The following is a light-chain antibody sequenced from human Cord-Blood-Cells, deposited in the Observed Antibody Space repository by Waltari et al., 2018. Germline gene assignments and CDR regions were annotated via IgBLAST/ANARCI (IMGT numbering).Light chain of an antibody. V-gene: IGLV3-25*03. CDR3: QSADSSGTYVV. CDR2: KER. CDR1: ALPKQY. J-gene: IGLJ2*01. Sequence: SYELTQPPSVSVSPGQTARITCSGDALPKQYAYWYQQKPGQAPVLVIYKERRRPSGIPERFSGSSAGTTVALTISGVQAEDEADYYCQSADSSGTYVVFGGGTKLTVL.